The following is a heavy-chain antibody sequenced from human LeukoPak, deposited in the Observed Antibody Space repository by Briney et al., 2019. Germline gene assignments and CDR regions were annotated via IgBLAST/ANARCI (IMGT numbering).Heavy chain of an antibody. J-gene: IGHJ4*02. CDR1: GGTFISYA. D-gene: IGHD5-24*01. CDR3: ARVDGYNTGGFDY. CDR2: IIPILGIA. Sequence: ASVMVSCKASGGTFISYAISWVRQAPGQGLEWMGRIIPILGIANYAQKFQGRVTITADKSTSTAYMELSSLRSEDTAVYYCARVDGYNTGGFDYWGQGTLVTVSS. V-gene: IGHV1-69*04.